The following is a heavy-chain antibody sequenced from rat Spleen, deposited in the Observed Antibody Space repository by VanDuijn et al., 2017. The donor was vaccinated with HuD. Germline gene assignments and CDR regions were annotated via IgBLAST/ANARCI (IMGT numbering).Heavy chain of an antibody. D-gene: IGHD1-11*01. CDR3: TANGGYFDY. CDR2: IRTKPNNYAA. J-gene: IGHJ2*01. V-gene: IGHV10-5*01. CDR1: GFTFSSAA. Sequence: VQLVESGGGLVQPKESLKISCAASGFTFSSAAMYWVRQAPGKGLEWVARIRTKPNNYAAYYADSVKGRFTISRDDSKSMVYLQMDNLKTEDTAMYYCTANGGYFDYWGQGVMVTVSS.